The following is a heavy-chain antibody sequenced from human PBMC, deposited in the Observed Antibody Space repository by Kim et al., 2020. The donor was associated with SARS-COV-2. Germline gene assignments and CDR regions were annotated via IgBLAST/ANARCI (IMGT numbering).Heavy chain of an antibody. Sequence: SETLSLTCTVSGGSISSSSYYWGWIRQPPGKGLEWIGSIYYSGSTYYNPSLKSRVTISVDTSKNQFSLKLSSVTAADTAVYYCARDEYYYDSSGPLFDYWGQGTLVTVSS. CDR1: GGSISSSSYY. D-gene: IGHD3-22*01. V-gene: IGHV4-39*07. CDR2: IYYSGST. J-gene: IGHJ4*02. CDR3: ARDEYYYDSSGPLFDY.